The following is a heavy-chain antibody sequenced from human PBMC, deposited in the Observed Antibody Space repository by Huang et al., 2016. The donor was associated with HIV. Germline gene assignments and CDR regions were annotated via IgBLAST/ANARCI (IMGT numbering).Heavy chain of an antibody. CDR2: LSTGGSA. J-gene: IGHJ3*02. CDR3: ARVESGYYDAFDI. Sequence: QVQLQESGPGLVKPSETLSLTCTVSGGSISTGNYGWSWIRQPAGKGLEWVGHLSTGGSANYNPSLKSRGTISLDTSKTQFSLKLSSVTAADSAVYYCARVESGYYDAFDIWGPGTTVTVSS. V-gene: IGHV4-61*09. D-gene: IGHD3-3*01. CDR1: GGSISTGNYG.